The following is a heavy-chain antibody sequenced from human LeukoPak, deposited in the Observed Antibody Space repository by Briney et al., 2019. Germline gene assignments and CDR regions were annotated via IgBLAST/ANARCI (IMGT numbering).Heavy chain of an antibody. CDR1: GGSFSGYY. J-gene: IGHJ5*02. Sequence: SETLSLTCAVYGGSFSGYYWSWIRQPPGKGLEWIGEINHSGSTNYNPSLKSRVTISVDTSKNQFSLKLSSVTAADTAVYYCARHRGIAAAGWYNWFDPWGQGTLVTVSS. D-gene: IGHD6-13*01. V-gene: IGHV4-34*01. CDR2: INHSGST. CDR3: ARHRGIAAAGWYNWFDP.